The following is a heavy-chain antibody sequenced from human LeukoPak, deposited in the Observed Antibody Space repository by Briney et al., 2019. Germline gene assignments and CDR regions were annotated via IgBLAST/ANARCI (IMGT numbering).Heavy chain of an antibody. Sequence: TGGSLRLSCAASGFTFDDYAMHWVWQAPGKGLEWVSGISWNSGSIGYADSVKGRFTISRDNAKNSLYLQMNSLRAEDMALYYCAKDSGAGYSYGHIDYWGQGTLVTVSS. V-gene: IGHV3-9*03. CDR3: AKDSGAGYSYGHIDY. CDR2: ISWNSGSI. D-gene: IGHD5-18*01. CDR1: GFTFDDYA. J-gene: IGHJ4*02.